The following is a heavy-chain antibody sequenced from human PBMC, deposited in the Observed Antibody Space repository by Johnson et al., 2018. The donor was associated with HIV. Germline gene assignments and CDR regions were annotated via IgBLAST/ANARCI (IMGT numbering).Heavy chain of an antibody. CDR1: GFNFSDAW. D-gene: IGHD4-23*01. Sequence: QVQLVESGGGVVQPGGSLKLSCAASGFNFSDAWMNWVRQAPGEGLEWVAVISYDGNKTYYADSVRGLTISRDNSKNTLYLQLSSLRAEDTAVYYCRVVTGAFDIWGQGTMVTVSS. CDR2: ISYDGNKT. V-gene: IGHV3-30*03. J-gene: IGHJ3*02. CDR3: RVVTGAFDI.